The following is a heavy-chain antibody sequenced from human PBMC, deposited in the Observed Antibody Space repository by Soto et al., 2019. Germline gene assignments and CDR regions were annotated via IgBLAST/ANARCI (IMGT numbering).Heavy chain of an antibody. CDR1: GFTFSSYA. J-gene: IGHJ5*02. CDR2: ISGSGGST. V-gene: IGHV3-23*01. D-gene: IGHD3-9*01. Sequence: GGSLRLSCAASGFTFSSYAMSWVRQAPGKGLEWVSAISGSGGSTYYADSVKGRFTISRDNSKNTLYLQMNSLRAEDTAVYYCAKAPVLRYFDWYMNWFEPWGQGTPVTVSS. CDR3: AKAPVLRYFDWYMNWFEP.